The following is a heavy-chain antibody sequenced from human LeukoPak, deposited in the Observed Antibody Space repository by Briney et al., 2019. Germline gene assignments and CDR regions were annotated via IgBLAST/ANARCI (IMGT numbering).Heavy chain of an antibody. J-gene: IGHJ4*02. CDR2: ISGSGAST. V-gene: IGHV3-23*01. CDR3: AKSRSSSSTSCYNY. D-gene: IGHD2-2*02. CDR1: GFPFSSYA. Sequence: AGGSLRLSCVASGFPFSSYAMNWVRQAPGKGLEWVSAISGSGASTYYADSVKDRFTLSRDDSKNTLYLQMNSLRAEDTAVYYCAKSRSSSSTSCYNYWGQGTLVTVSS.